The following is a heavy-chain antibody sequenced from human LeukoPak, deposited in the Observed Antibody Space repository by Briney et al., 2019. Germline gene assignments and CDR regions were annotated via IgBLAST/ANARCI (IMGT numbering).Heavy chain of an antibody. CDR1: GGSISSYY. CDR3: ARHFYYYDSSGSEYYYYYMDV. V-gene: IGHV4-4*09. J-gene: IGHJ6*03. CDR2: IYTSGST. D-gene: IGHD3-22*01. Sequence: ETLSLTCTVSGGSISSYYWSWIRQPPGKGLEWIGYIYTSGSTNYNPSLKSRVTISVDTSKNQFSLKLNSVTAPDTAVYYCARHFYYYDSSGSEYYYYYMDVWGKGTTVTVSS.